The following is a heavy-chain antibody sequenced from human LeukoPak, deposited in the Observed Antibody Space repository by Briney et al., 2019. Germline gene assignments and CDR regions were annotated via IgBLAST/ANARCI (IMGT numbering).Heavy chain of an antibody. V-gene: IGHV3-23*01. CDR1: GFTFSNYA. J-gene: IGHJ4*02. CDR2: ISGSGNST. CDR3: ARDSGGVEDYYGSESAYYFDY. D-gene: IGHD3-10*01. Sequence: GGSLRLSCAASGFTFSNYAMTWVRQAPGKGLEWVSAISGSGNSTYHAGSVKGRFTISRDNSKNTLYLQMNSLRAEDTAVYYCARDSGGVEDYYGSESAYYFDYWGQGTLVTVSS.